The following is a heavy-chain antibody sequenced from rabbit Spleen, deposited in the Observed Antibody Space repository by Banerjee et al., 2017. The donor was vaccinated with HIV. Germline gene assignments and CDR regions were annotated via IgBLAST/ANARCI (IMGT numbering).Heavy chain of an antibody. CDR1: GFSFSSSDY. J-gene: IGHJ6*01. V-gene: IGHV1S40*01. D-gene: IGHD1-1*01. CDR2: IYPGFGLK. CDR3: ARDLDGVIGWNFGG. Sequence: QSLEESGGDLVKPGASLTLTCTASGFSFSSSDYMCWVRQAPGKGPEWIAYIYPGFGLKNYANSVNGRFTISSDNAQNTVFLQMTSLTASDTATYFCARDLDGVIGWNFGGWGPGTLVTGS.